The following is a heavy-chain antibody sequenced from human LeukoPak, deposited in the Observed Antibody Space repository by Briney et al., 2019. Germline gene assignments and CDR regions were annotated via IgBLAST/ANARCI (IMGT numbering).Heavy chain of an antibody. Sequence: GGPLRLSCAASGFTFSSYSMHWVRQAPGKGLEWVAVILYDGSDKYYADSVKGRFTISRDNSKNTLYLQMNSLRAEDTAVYYCARDGSPGTPSFDYWGQGTLVTVSS. D-gene: IGHD1-26*01. CDR1: GFTFSSYS. CDR3: ARDGSPGTPSFDY. CDR2: ILYDGSDK. J-gene: IGHJ4*02. V-gene: IGHV3-30*03.